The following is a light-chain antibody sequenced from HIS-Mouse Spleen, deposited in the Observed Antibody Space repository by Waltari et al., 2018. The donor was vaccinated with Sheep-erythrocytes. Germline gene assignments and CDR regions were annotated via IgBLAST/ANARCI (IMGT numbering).Light chain of an antibody. Sequence: QSALTQPPSPSGSPGQPVTISCTGTSSDVGAFNYVSWYQQHPGKAPKLMIYEVSKRPSGVPDRFSGSKSGNTASLTVSGLQAEDEADYYCSSYAGSNNWVFGGGTKLTVL. J-gene: IGLJ3*02. CDR1: SSDVGAFNY. CDR2: EVS. CDR3: SSYAGSNNWV. V-gene: IGLV2-8*01.